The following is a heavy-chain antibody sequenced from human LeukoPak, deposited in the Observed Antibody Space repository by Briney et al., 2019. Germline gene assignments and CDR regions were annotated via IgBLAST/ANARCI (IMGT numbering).Heavy chain of an antibody. Sequence: GESLRLSCAASGFTFRLYGMSGVRQAPGKGREWVSAIIGSGGNTYYADSVKGRFIISRDNSKNSLSLQMNILTAEDTATYYCAKGVVSGTLYYYGMDVWGQGTTVIVSS. CDR1: GFTFRLYG. CDR3: AKGVVSGTLYYYGMDV. CDR2: IIGSGGNT. D-gene: IGHD6-13*01. V-gene: IGHV3-23*01. J-gene: IGHJ6*02.